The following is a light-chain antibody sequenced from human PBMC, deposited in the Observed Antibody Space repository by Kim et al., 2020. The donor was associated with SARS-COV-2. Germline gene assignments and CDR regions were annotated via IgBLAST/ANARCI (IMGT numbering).Light chain of an antibody. Sequence: QRVTIPGTGSSSNSGAGYDVHWYQQLPGTAPKLLIYGNSNRPSGVPDRFSGSKSGTSASLAITGLQAEDEADYYCQSYDSSLSGVVFGGGTQLTVL. CDR2: GNS. V-gene: IGLV1-40*01. CDR1: SSNSGAGYD. J-gene: IGLJ2*01. CDR3: QSYDSSLSGVV.